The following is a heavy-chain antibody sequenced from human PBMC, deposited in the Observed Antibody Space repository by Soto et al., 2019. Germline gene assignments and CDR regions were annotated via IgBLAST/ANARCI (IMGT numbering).Heavy chain of an antibody. CDR3: AREFGYYSNYEGYYYYGMDV. CDR1: GFTFSSYS. Sequence: GGSLRLSCAASGFTFSSYSMNWVRQAPGKGLEWVSSISSSSSYIYYADSVKGRFTISRDNAKNSLYLQMNSLRAEDTAVYYCAREFGYYSNYEGYYYYGMDVWGQGTTVTVSS. J-gene: IGHJ6*02. V-gene: IGHV3-21*01. CDR2: ISSSSSYI. D-gene: IGHD4-4*01.